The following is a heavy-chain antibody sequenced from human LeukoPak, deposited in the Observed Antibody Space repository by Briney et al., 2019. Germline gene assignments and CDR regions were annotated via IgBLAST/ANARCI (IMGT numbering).Heavy chain of an antibody. CDR3: AREEALGSGSFDY. Sequence: PSETLSLTCTVPGGSISSGSYYWSWIRQPAGKGLEWIGRIYTSGSTNYNPSLKSRATISVDTSKHQSSRKLSSVPPADTAVSFCAREEALGSGSFDYWGQGTLVTVSS. J-gene: IGHJ4*02. V-gene: IGHV4-61*02. D-gene: IGHD1-26*01. CDR1: GGSISSGSYY. CDR2: IYTSGST.